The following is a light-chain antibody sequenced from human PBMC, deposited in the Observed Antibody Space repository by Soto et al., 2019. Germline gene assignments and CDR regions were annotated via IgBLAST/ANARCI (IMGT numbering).Light chain of an antibody. CDR1: QSISGW. CDR2: KAS. J-gene: IGKJ1*01. CDR3: QQYNSYSLT. Sequence: DIQMTQSPSILSASVGDSVTINCRASQSISGWLAWYQQKPGKAPKLLISKASTLESGVPSRFSGSGSGTEFILTISSLQPDDFATYYCQQYNSYSLTFGQGTKVEI. V-gene: IGKV1-5*03.